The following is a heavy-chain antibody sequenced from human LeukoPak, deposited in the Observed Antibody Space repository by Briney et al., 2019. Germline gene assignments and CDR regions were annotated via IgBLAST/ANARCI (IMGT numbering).Heavy chain of an antibody. CDR3: ARRVVNNRNWYFNL. D-gene: IGHD4-23*01. V-gene: IGHV5-51*01. Sequence: GESLKISCKGFGYSFTRNWIGWVRQMPGKGLEWMGIIYPGDSDTRYSPPFQGQVTISADKSINTAYLQWSSLKASDTAMYYCARRVVNNRNWYFNLWGRGTLVTVSS. CDR1: GYSFTRNW. J-gene: IGHJ2*01. CDR2: IYPGDSDT.